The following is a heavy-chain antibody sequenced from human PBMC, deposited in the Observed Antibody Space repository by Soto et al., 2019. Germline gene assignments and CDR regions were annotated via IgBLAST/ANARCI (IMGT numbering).Heavy chain of an antibody. CDR2: ISGSGGST. CDR1: GFTFSSYA. V-gene: IGHV3-23*01. Sequence: GGSLRLSCAASGFTFSSYAMSWVRQAPGKGLEWVSAISGSGGSTYYADSVKGRFTISRDNSKNTLYLQMNSLRAEDTAVYYCAKSLDGFWSGPYYFDYWGQGTLVTVSS. D-gene: IGHD3-3*01. J-gene: IGHJ4*02. CDR3: AKSLDGFWSGPYYFDY.